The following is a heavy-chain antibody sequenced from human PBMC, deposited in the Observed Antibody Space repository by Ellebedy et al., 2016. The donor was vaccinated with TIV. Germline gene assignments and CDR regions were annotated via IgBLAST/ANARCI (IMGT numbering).Heavy chain of an antibody. CDR1: GGFTSNFY. CDR2: VYKSGST. J-gene: IGHJ5*02. CDR3: ARVPQLYNWFDP. Sequence: MPSETLSLTCTVSGGFTSNFYWSWIRQPPGRGLEWVGYVYKSGSTNYNPSLKSRVTISVDTSKNQFSLKLSSVTAADTAVYYCARVPQLYNWFDPWGQGTLVTVSS. V-gene: IGHV4-59*01.